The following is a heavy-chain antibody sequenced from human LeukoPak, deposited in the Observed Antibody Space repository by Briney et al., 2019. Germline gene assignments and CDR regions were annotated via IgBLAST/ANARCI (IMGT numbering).Heavy chain of an antibody. D-gene: IGHD3-10*01. CDR2: IKQDGSEK. Sequence: GGSLRLSCAASGFTFSSYWMSWVRQAPGKGLEWEANIKQDGSEKYYVDSVKGRFTISRDNAKNSLYLQMNSLRAEDTAVYYCARDRAWFGELLSSDYWGQGTLVTVSS. V-gene: IGHV3-7*01. CDR1: GFTFSSYW. CDR3: ARDRAWFGELLSSDY. J-gene: IGHJ4*02.